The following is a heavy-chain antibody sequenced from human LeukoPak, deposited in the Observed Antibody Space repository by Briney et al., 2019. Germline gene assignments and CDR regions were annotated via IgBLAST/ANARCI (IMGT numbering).Heavy chain of an antibody. CDR3: ARRITIIRGVSEGPGFDP. J-gene: IGHJ5*02. D-gene: IGHD3-10*01. CDR1: GYTFTDYY. CDR2: INPNIGAT. V-gene: IGHV1-2*02. Sequence: GASVKVSCKASGYTFTDYYIHWVRQAPGQGLEWMGYINPNIGATKYAQNFQGRVTMSRDTSITTACMELSRLRSDDTAVYYCARRITIIRGVSEGPGFDPWGQGALVSVSS.